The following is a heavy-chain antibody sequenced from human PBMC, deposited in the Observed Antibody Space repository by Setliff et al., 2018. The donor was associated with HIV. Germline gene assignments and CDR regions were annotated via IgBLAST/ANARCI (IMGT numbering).Heavy chain of an antibody. V-gene: IGHV4-39*07. Sequence: PSETLSLTCTVSGGSIKGSSYYWGWIRQPPGKGLEWIGSIYYSGNTYYNPSLKSRVTISEDTSRNQFSPRLSSVTAADTAIYYCARVPTSSWYVTKQRTEEYFHHWGQGTLVTVSS. J-gene: IGHJ1*01. CDR3: ARVPTSSWYVTKQRTEEYFHH. CDR2: IYYSGNT. CDR1: GGSIKGSSYY. D-gene: IGHD6-13*01.